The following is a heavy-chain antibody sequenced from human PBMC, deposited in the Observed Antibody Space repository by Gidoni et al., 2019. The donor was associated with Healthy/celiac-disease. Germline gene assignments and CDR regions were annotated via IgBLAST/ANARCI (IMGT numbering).Heavy chain of an antibody. J-gene: IGHJ3*02. CDR1: GYTFTSYG. CDR2: ISAYNGNT. D-gene: IGHD3-9*01. CDR3: ARVDSTIWALDWLLIGHAFDI. V-gene: IGHV1-18*01. Sequence: QVQLVQSGAEVKKPGASVTVSCKASGYTFTSYGISWVRQAPGQGLEWMGWISAYNGNTNYAQKLQGRVTMTTDTSTSTAYMELRSLRSDDTAVYYCARVDSTIWALDWLLIGHAFDIGGQGTMVTVPS.